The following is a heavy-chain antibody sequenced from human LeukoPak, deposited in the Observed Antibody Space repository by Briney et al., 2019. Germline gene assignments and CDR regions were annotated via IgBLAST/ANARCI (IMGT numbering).Heavy chain of an antibody. CDR1: GFTFRTYG. V-gene: IGHV3-30*02. D-gene: IGHD3-22*01. Sequence: GGSLRLSCATSGFTFRTYGMHWVRQAPGKGLGWVAFIGYDGSELHYAAAVKGRFTISRDNSKNTVHLQMGGLRGEDTAVYYCAKRGKDSPGYYNYFDSWGQGTLVTVSS. CDR2: IGYDGSEL. J-gene: IGHJ4*02. CDR3: AKRGKDSPGYYNYFDS.